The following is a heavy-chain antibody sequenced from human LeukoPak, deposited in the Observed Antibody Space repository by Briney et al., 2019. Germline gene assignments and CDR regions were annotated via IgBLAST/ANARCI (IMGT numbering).Heavy chain of an antibody. V-gene: IGHV1-8*03. D-gene: IGHD3-22*01. CDR3: ARAGPSRPVYDSSGYYFDY. J-gene: IGHJ4*02. CDR2: MNPNSGNT. Sequence: ASVKVSCKASGYTFTSYDINWVRQATGQGLEWMGWMNPNSGNTGYAQKFQGRVTITRNTSISTAYMELSSLRSEDTAVYYCARAGPSRPVYDSSGYYFDYWGQGTLVTVSS. CDR1: GYTFTSYD.